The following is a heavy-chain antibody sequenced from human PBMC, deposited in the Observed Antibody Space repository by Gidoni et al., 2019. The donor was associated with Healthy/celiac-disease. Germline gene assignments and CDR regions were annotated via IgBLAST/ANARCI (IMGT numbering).Heavy chain of an antibody. D-gene: IGHD6-6*01. CDR2: ISYDGSNK. V-gene: IGHV3-30*04. CDR3: ARDRGSSSPFDY. J-gene: IGHJ4*02. CDR1: GFTFSSYA. Sequence: QVQLVESGGGVVQPGRSLRLSCAASGFTFSSYAMHWVRQAPGKGLEWVAVISYDGSNKYYADSVKGRFTISRDNSKNTLYLQMNGLRAEDTAVYYCARDRGSSSPFDYWGQGTLVTVSS.